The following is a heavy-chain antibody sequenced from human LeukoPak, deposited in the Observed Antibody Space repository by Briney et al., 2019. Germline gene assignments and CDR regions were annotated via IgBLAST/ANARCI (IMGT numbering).Heavy chain of an antibody. D-gene: IGHD5-12*01. CDR1: GYTFTSYY. CDR2: INPSGGST. Sequence: ASVKVSCKASGYTFTSYYMHWVRQAPGQGLEWMGIINPSGGSTSYAQKFQGRVTMTGDTSTSTVYMELSSRRSEDTAVYYCVHSGYDYAIDYWGQGTLVTVSS. CDR3: VHSGYDYAIDY. J-gene: IGHJ4*02. V-gene: IGHV1-46*01.